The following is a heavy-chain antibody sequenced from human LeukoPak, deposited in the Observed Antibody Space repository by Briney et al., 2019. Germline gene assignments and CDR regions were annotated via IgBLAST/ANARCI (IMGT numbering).Heavy chain of an antibody. J-gene: IGHJ6*03. D-gene: IGHD6-19*01. CDR1: GFTFSIYW. CDR2: INTDGTST. V-gene: IGHV3-74*01. Sequence: GGSLRLSCVASGFTFSIYWMYSVRQALGEGLVWVSRINTDGTSTTYADSVKGRFTISRDNAKNTLYLQNNSLRAEDTAVYYCARGRAAVAGYYMDVWGKGTTVTVSS. CDR3: ARGRAAVAGYYMDV.